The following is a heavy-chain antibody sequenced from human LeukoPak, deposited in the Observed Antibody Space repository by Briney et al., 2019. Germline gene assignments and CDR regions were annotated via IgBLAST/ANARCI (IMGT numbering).Heavy chain of an antibody. CDR3: ARVGYQLLSYNWFDP. D-gene: IGHD2-2*01. CDR1: GYTFTSYG. V-gene: IGHV1-18*01. Sequence: ASVTVSFTASGYTFTSYGISWVRQAPGQGLEWMGWISAYNGDTNYAQKLQGRVTMTTDTSTSTAYMELRSLRSDDTAVYYCARVGYQLLSYNWFDPWGQGTLVTVSS. CDR2: ISAYNGDT. J-gene: IGHJ5*02.